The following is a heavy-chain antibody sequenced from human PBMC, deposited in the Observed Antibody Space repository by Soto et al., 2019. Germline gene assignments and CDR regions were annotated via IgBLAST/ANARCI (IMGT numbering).Heavy chain of an antibody. J-gene: IGHJ5*02. D-gene: IGHD1-1*01. V-gene: IGHV4-30-2*01. CDR2: IYHSGRT. CDR1: GGSISSGGYS. Sequence: QLQLQESGSGLVRPSQTLSLTCAVSGGSISSGGYSWNWIRQPPGKGLEWIGYIYHSGRTFYNPSLKSRVTISVEKSKHQFSLKLSSVTDADTAVYYCARDQLEGNWFDPWGQGTLVTVSS. CDR3: ARDQLEGNWFDP.